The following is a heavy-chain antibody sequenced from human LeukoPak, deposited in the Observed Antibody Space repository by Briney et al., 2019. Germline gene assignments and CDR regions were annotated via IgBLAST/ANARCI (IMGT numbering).Heavy chain of an antibody. CDR1: GFTFSSYA. V-gene: IGHV3-23*01. D-gene: IGHD2-2*01. Sequence: PGGSLRLSCAASGFTFSSYAMTWVRQAPGEGLEWIAFISQSGGRSTDYADSVRGRFTISRDNSEDTLYLQMNSLRAEDTAVYHCARDLGCSTSSCRYNWFDPWGQGTLVTVSS. J-gene: IGHJ5*02. CDR3: ARDLGCSTSSCRYNWFDP. CDR2: ISQSGGRST.